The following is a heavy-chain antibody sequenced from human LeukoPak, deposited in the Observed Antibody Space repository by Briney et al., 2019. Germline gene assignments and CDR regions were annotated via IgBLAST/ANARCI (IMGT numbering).Heavy chain of an antibody. D-gene: IGHD2-15*01. CDR1: GFTFSSYG. CDR3: ARDPPYCSGGSCYYYGMDV. Sequence: GRSLRLSCAASGFTFSSYGMHWVRQAPGKGLEWVAVISYDGSNKYYADSVKGRFTISRDNSKNTLYLQMNSLRAEDTAVYYCARDPPYCSGGSCYYYGMDVWGQGTTVTVSS. V-gene: IGHV3-30*19. J-gene: IGHJ6*02. CDR2: ISYDGSNK.